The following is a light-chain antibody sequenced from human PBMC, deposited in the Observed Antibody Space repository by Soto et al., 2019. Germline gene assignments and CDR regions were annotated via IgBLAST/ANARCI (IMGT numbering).Light chain of an antibody. V-gene: IGKV3-20*01. CDR3: QQDGSSPLT. Sequence: EIVLTQSPGTLSLSPGERATLSCRASQSVSSSYLAWYQQKHGQAPRLLIYGASSRATGIPDRFSGSVSGTDFTLTISRLEPEDFAVYYCQQDGSSPLTFGPGTKVDIK. J-gene: IGKJ3*01. CDR1: QSVSSSY. CDR2: GAS.